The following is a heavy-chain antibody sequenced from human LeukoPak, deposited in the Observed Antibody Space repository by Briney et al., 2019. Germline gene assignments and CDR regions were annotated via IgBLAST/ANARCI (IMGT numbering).Heavy chain of an antibody. D-gene: IGHD1-7*01. CDR3: ARGWAPNWNYVVWY. CDR2: INWNGGST. Sequence: GGSLGLSCAASGFTFRSYWLSWVRQAPGKGLEWVSGINWNGGSTGYADSVKGRFTISRDNAKNSLYLQMNSLRAEDTALYYCARGWAPNWNYVVWYWGQGTLVTVSS. V-gene: IGHV3-20*04. CDR1: GFTFRSYW. J-gene: IGHJ4*02.